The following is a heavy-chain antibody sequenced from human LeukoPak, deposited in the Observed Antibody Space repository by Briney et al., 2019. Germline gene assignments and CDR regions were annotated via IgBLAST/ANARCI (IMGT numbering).Heavy chain of an antibody. J-gene: IGHJ4*02. D-gene: IGHD6-13*01. V-gene: IGHV3-30*18. CDR3: AKVRAFSYSSSWGFDY. Sequence: PGGSLRLSCAASGFTFSSYGMHWVRQAPGKGLEWVAVISYDGSNKYYADSVKGRFTISRDNSKNTLYLQMNSLRAEDTAVYYCAKVRAFSYSSSWGFDYWGQGTLVTVSS. CDR2: ISYDGSNK. CDR1: GFTFSSYG.